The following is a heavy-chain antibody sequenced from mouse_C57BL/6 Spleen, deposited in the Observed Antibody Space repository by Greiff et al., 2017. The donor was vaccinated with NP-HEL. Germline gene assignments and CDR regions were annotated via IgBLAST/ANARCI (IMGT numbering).Heavy chain of an antibody. J-gene: IGHJ3*01. CDR2: IYPGDGDT. V-gene: IGHV1-82*01. D-gene: IGHD3-2*02. CDR1: GYAFSSSW. CDR3: ARDSSGSSWFAY. Sequence: LVESGPELVKPGASVKISCKASGYAFSSSWMNWVKQRPGKGLEWIGRIYPGDGDTNYNGKFKGKATLTADKSSSTAYMQLSSLTSEDSAVYFCARDSSGSSWFAYWGQGTLVTVSA.